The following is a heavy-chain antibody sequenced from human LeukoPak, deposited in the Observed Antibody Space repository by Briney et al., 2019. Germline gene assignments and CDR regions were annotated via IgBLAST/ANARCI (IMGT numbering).Heavy chain of an antibody. V-gene: IGHV4-38-2*01. CDR1: AYSISSGYH. D-gene: IGHD1-26*01. CDR2: ISRSGST. J-gene: IGHJ6*03. CDR3: ARGYIGNSGRYYYYYMDV. Sequence: PSETLSLTCAVSAYSISSGYHWGWIRQPPEKGLEWIGSISRSGSTYYSPSLKGRVTMSVDSSKNEFSLNLSSVTAADTAVYYCARGYIGNSGRYYYYYMDVWGKGTTVTVSS.